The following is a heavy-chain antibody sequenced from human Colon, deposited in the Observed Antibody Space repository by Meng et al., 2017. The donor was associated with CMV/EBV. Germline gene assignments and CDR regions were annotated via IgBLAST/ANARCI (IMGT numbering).Heavy chain of an antibody. CDR2: ITWNSETI. D-gene: IGHD1-26*01. CDR3: AKDVGANFFYGLDV. J-gene: IGHJ6*02. Sequence: GRSLRLSYAASGFTFDDHAMHWVRQVPGKGPEWVAGITWNSETIAYGDSVKGRFTVSRDSAKTALYLQMNSLRAEDTALYYCAKDVGANFFYGLDVWGQGTTVTVSS. V-gene: IGHV3-9*01. CDR1: GFTFDDHA.